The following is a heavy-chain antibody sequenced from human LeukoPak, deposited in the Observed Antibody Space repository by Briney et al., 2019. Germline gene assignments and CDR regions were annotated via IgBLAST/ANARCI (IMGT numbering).Heavy chain of an antibody. D-gene: IGHD3/OR15-3a*01. V-gene: IGHV4-4*07. CDR3: ARARLRGWTTPPGGFDY. CDR2: IYTSGST. Sequence: SETLSLTCTVSGGSISSYYWSWIRQPAGKGLEWIGRIYTSGSTNYNPSLKSRVTMSVDTSKNQFSLKLSSVTTADTAVYYRARARLRGWTTPPGGFDYWGQGTLVTVSS. CDR1: GGSISSYY. J-gene: IGHJ4*02.